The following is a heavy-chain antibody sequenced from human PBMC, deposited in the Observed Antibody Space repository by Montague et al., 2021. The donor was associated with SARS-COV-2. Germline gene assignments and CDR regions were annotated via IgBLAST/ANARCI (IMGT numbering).Heavy chain of an antibody. CDR2: IYPSGDT. CDR3: ASSYGSGYYGFDY. D-gene: IGHD3-3*01. Sequence: SETLSLTCTVSAGSINNYYWCWIRQSAGKGLEWIGRIYPSGDTNYNPSLNSRVTVSVDTSKSKFSLNLNSLAVADTAVYYCASSYGSGYYGFDYWGQGIPVTVSS. J-gene: IGHJ4*02. V-gene: IGHV4-4*07. CDR1: AGSINNYY.